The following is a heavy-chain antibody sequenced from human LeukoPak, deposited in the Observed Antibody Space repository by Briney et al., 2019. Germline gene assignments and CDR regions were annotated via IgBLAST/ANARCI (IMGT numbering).Heavy chain of an antibody. CDR2: IKQGGSEK. CDR3: ASWGGSGYCSSTSCPSGDY. Sequence: GGSLRLSCTTSGFTFSNYWMSWVRQAQGKGLEWVANIKQGGSEKHYVDSVKGRFNISRDNAKNSLFLQMNSLRAEDTAVYYCASWGGSGYCSSTSCPSGDYWGQGTLVTVSS. V-gene: IGHV3-7*01. D-gene: IGHD2-2*01. CDR1: GFTFSNYW. J-gene: IGHJ4*02.